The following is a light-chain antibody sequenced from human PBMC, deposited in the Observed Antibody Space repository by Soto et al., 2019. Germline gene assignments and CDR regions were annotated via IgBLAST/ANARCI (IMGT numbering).Light chain of an antibody. J-gene: IGKJ5*01. CDR1: QSVSSN. CDR2: GAS. CDR3: QQYNSWPIT. Sequence: EIVMTQSPATLSVSPGERATLSCRASQSVSSNLAWYQQKPGQAPRLLIYGASTRATDIPARFSGSGSGTEFTLTISRLQSEDFAVYYCQQYNSWPITFGQGTRLEIK. V-gene: IGKV3-15*01.